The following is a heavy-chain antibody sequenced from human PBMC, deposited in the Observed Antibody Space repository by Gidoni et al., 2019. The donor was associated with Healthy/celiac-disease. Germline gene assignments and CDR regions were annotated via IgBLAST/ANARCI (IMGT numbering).Heavy chain of an antibody. CDR1: GYSISSGYY. Sequence: QVQLQESGPGLVKPSETLSLTCTVSGYSISSGYYWGWIRQPPGKGLEWIGSIYHSGSTYYNPSLKSRVTISVDTSKNQFSLKLSSVTAADTAVYYCARVPTPYQLPLFDYWGQGTLVTVSS. CDR3: ARVPTPYQLPLFDY. CDR2: IYHSGST. J-gene: IGHJ4*02. V-gene: IGHV4-38-2*02. D-gene: IGHD2-2*01.